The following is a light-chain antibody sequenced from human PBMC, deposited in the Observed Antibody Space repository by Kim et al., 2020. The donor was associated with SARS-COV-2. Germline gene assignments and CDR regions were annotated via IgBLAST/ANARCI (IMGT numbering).Light chain of an antibody. J-gene: IGLJ3*02. CDR1: SGSVSTTSY. Sequence: GGTVTLTCGLSSGSVSTTSYPSWYQQTPGQAPRTLIYSTNTRSSGVPDRFSGSILGNKAALTITGAQADDESDYYCVLYMGSGSWMFGGGTKLTVL. CDR3: VLYMGSGSWM. V-gene: IGLV8-61*01. CDR2: STN.